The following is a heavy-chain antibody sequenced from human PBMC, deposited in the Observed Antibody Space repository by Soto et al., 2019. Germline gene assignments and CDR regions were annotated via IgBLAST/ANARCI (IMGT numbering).Heavy chain of an antibody. CDR3: AKAEEWLVPYFDY. J-gene: IGHJ4*02. D-gene: IGHD6-19*01. V-gene: IGHV3-9*01. CDR2: ISWNSGSI. CDR1: GFTFDDYA. Sequence: EVQLVESGGGLVQPGRSLRLSCAASGFTFDDYAMHWVRQAPGKGLEWVSGISWNSGSIGYADSVKGRFTISRDNAKNSLYLQMTSLRAEDTALYYCAKAEEWLVPYFDYWGQGTLVTGSS.